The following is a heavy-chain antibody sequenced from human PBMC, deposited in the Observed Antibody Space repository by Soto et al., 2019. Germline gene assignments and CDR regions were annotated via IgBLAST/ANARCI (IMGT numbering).Heavy chain of an antibody. J-gene: IGHJ6*02. CDR3: AKDRGGYYYGMDV. V-gene: IGHV3-9*01. CDR2: ISWNSGSI. CDR1: GFTFDDYA. D-gene: IGHD3-16*01. Sequence: PGGSLRLSCAASGFTFDDYAMHWVRQAPGKGLEWVSGISWNSGSIGYADSVKGRFTISRDNAKNSLYLQMNSLRAEDTALYYCAKDRGGYYYGMDVWGQGTTVTVSS.